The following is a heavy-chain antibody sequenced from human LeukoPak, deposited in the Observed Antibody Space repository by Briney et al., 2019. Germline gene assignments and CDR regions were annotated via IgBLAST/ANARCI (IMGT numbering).Heavy chain of an antibody. D-gene: IGHD5-18*01. CDR1: GGSISSSSYY. Sequence: PSETLSLTCTVSGGSISSSSYYWGWIRQPLGKGLEWIGSIYYSGSTYYNPSLKSRVTISVDKSKNQFSLKLSSVTAADTAVYYCAGGRIQLWLHFYGMDVWGQGTTVTVSS. V-gene: IGHV4-39*07. CDR3: AGGRIQLWLHFYGMDV. J-gene: IGHJ6*02. CDR2: IYYSGST.